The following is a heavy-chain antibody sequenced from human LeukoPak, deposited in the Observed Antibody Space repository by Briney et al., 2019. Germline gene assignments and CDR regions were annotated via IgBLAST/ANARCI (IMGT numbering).Heavy chain of an antibody. J-gene: IGHJ4*02. D-gene: IGHD1-26*01. CDR2: INPNTGGT. Sequence: ASVKVSCKASGYTFTGYYMHWVRQAPGQGLEWMGRINPNTGGTSYAQKFQGGVTMTRDTSISTAYMELSSLTSDDTAVYYCAREVARSGSYFDYWGQGTLVTVSS. V-gene: IGHV1-2*06. CDR3: AREVARSGSYFDY. CDR1: GYTFTGYY.